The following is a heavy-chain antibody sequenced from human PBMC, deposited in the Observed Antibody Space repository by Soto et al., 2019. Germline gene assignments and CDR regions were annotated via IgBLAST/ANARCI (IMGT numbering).Heavy chain of an antibody. CDR2: ISSSISYI. V-gene: IGHV3-21*01. CDR1: GFTFSSYS. D-gene: IGHD1-20*01. CDR3: ARDPDVRITSHFDY. J-gene: IGHJ4*02. Sequence: EVQLVESGGGLVKPGGSLRLSCAASGFTFSSYSMNWVRQAPGKGLEWVSSISSSISYIYYADSVKGRFTISRDNAKNSLSMKMNSLRAEDTAVYYCARDPDVRITSHFDYWGQGTLVTVSS.